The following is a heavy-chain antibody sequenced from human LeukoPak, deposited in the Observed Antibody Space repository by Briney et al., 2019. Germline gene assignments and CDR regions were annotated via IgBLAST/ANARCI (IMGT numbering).Heavy chain of an antibody. CDR2: SGDNT. D-gene: IGHD3-22*01. CDR1: GFTFSSYA. V-gene: IGHV3-23*01. Sequence: GGSLRLSCAASGFTFSSYAMSWVRQAPGKGLEWVSSSGDNTRYADSVKGRSTISRDNSKNTLDLQMNGLRAEDTAVYYCAKSWRYYDGSNYYAFDIWGQGTMVTVSS. J-gene: IGHJ3*02. CDR3: AKSWRYYDGSNYYAFDI.